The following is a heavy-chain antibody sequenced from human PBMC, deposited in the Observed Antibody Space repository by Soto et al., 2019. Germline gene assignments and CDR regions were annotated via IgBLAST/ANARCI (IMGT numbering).Heavy chain of an antibody. CDR2: ISAYNDYT. Sequence: QVRLVQSAAEVKKPGASVKVSCKASGYTFIRYGIPWVRQAPGQGLEWMGWISAYNDYTNYAQKLQGRVTRTTDTSTSTVYMYQRSLRSDDTAVYYCARGGYYDKVGGKMNYYGLDVWGQGTTVTVSS. CDR3: ARGGYYDKVGGKMNYYGLDV. J-gene: IGHJ6*02. CDR1: GYTFIRYG. V-gene: IGHV1-18*01. D-gene: IGHD3-16*01.